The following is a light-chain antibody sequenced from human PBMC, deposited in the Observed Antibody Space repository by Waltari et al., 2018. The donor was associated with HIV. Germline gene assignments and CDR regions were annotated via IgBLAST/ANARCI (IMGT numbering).Light chain of an antibody. J-gene: IGKJ1*01. CDR1: QSVSSRS. V-gene: IGKV3-20*01. CDR3: QQYGTSPRT. Sequence: EIVLTQSPGTPSLSPGERATLSCRASQSVSSRSLAWYQQRPGQAPRLLISGASSRATGIPDRFSGSGSGTDFTLTISRLEPEDFAVYYCQQYGTSPRTFGQGTKVEIK. CDR2: GAS.